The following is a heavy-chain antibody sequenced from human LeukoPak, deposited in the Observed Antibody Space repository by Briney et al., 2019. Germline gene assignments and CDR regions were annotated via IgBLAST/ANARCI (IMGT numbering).Heavy chain of an antibody. CDR3: ARAGASGWYAAGWFDP. Sequence: LPGGSLRLSCAASEFPFNNYWMHWVRQAPGKGLVWVSSINTDGRTTRYAASVQGRFTISRDNAKNTLYLQMNSLRVDDTAVYYCARAGASGWYAAGWFDPWGQGTLVTVSS. CDR1: EFPFNNYW. J-gene: IGHJ5*02. CDR2: INTDGRTT. V-gene: IGHV3-74*01. D-gene: IGHD6-19*01.